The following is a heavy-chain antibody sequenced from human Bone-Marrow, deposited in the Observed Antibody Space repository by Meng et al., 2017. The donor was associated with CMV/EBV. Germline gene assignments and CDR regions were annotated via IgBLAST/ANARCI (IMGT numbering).Heavy chain of an antibody. CDR3: ASGSTTLTYYYYYYGMDV. CDR1: GYTLTELS. Sequence: ASVKVFCKVSGYTLTELSIHWVRQAPGKGLEWMGGFDREDGETIYAQNFQGRVTMTEDTSADIAYMKLSSLRSEDTAVYYCASGSTTLTYYYYYYGMDVWGQGTMVTVSS. V-gene: IGHV1-24*01. D-gene: IGHD2/OR15-2a*01. CDR2: FDREDGET. J-gene: IGHJ6*02.